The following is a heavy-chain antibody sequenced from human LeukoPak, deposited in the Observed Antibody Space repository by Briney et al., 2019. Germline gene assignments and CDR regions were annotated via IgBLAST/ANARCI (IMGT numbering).Heavy chain of an antibody. D-gene: IGHD3-3*02. V-gene: IGHV3-48*01. CDR1: GFTFSSYS. J-gene: IGHJ4*02. CDR2: ISSSSSTI. Sequence: GGSLRLSCAASGFTFSSYSMNWVRQAPGKGLEWVSYISSSSSTIYYADSVKGRFTISRDNAKNSLYLQMNSLRAEDTAVYYCARWSASIFGVVTDYWGQGTLVTVSS. CDR3: ARWSASIFGVVTDY.